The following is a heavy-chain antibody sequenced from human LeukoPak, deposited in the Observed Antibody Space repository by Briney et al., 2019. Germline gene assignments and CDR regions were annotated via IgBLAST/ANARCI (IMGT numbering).Heavy chain of an antibody. CDR1: GFTLSGYF. CDR3: AKASDTAMTAGFDY. D-gene: IGHD5-18*01. Sequence: PGGSLRLSCAASGFTLSGYFMSWVRQAPGKGLEWVSAISGSGGSTYYADSVKGRFTISRDNSKNTLYLQMNSLRAEDTAVYYCAKASDTAMTAGFDYWGQGTLVTVSS. CDR2: ISGSGGST. J-gene: IGHJ4*02. V-gene: IGHV3-23*01.